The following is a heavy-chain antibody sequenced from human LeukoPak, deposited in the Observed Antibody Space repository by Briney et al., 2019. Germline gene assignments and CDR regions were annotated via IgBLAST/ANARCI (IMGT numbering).Heavy chain of an antibody. CDR1: GGTLSSYA. Sequence: ASVKVSCKASGGTLSSYAISWVRQAPGQGLEWMAGIIPIFGTANYAQKFQGRVTITADESTSTAYMELSSLRSEDTAVYYCATSVWPPYYYYYYMDVWGKGTTVTVSS. D-gene: IGHD2-8*01. J-gene: IGHJ6*03. CDR3: ATSVWPPYYYYYYMDV. V-gene: IGHV1-69*13. CDR2: IIPIFGTA.